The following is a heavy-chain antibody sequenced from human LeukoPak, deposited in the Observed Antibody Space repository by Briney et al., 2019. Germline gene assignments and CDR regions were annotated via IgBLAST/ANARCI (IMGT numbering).Heavy chain of an antibody. CDR1: GFTFSDYY. J-gene: IGHJ3*02. D-gene: IGHD5-18*01. CDR2: IISSGSAI. Sequence: AGSLRLSCAASGFTFSDYYMTWIRQAPGKGLEWLSYIISSGSAIYYADSVKGRFTISRDNAKKSLYLQMNSLRADDTAVYYCAREGGYSYGYFKAFDIWGQGTMVTVSS. CDR3: AREGGYSYGYFKAFDI. V-gene: IGHV3-11*01.